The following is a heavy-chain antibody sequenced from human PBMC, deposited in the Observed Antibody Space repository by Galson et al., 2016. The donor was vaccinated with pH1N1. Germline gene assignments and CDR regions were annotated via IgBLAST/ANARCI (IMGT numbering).Heavy chain of an antibody. J-gene: IGHJ4*02. CDR2: IDPSAGTT. CDR1: GYSVTRYY. Sequence: VKVPCKASGYSVTRYYMHWVRQAPGQGLEWMGIIDPSAGTTTYSQKFQGRISLTRDTSTNSVHMELSTLRPDDSAIYFWARRYYFDYWGQGTLVTVSS. CDR3: ARRYYFDY. V-gene: IGHV1-46*01.